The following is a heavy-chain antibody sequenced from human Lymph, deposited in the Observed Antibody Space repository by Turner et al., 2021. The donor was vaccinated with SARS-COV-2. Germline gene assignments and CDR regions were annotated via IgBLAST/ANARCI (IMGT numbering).Heavy chain of an antibody. D-gene: IGHD2-15*01. CDR3: AKMGGVYCSGGNCYSGRLDY. CDR1: GFTFRSYG. J-gene: IGHJ4*02. CDR2: ISYDGSNR. V-gene: IGHV3-30*18. Sequence: QVQLVESGGGVVQPGRSLSLSCAAPGFTFRSYGMHWGRQAPGKGLEWVAVISYDGSNRYYANSVKGRFTISRDNSKSTLFLQMNSLRAEDTAVYYCAKMGGVYCSGGNCYSGRLDYWGQGTLVTVSS.